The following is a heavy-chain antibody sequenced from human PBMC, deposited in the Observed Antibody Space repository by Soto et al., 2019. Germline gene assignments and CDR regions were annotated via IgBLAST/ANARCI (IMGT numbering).Heavy chain of an antibody. CDR2: ASPDGTST. J-gene: IGHJ5*02. D-gene: IGHD4-17*01. Sequence: EVQLVESGGGLVQPGGSLRLSCAASGFTFSSFWMHWVRQAPGKGLEWVSRASPDGTSTSYADSVKGRFTISRDNAKNTLFMQMNSLRAEDTAVYYCTRHDSGDYFLFDPWGQGTLVTVSS. V-gene: IGHV3-74*01. CDR3: TRHDSGDYFLFDP. CDR1: GFTFSSFW.